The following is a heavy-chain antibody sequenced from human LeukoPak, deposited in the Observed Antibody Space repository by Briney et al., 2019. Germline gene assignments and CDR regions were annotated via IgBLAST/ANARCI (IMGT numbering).Heavy chain of an antibody. CDR3: AKDLYNGEYPYYCYGMDV. CDR2: ISYDGSNK. J-gene: IGHJ6*02. Sequence: RSGGSLRLSCAASGFTFSSYGMHWVRQAPGKGLEWVAVISYDGSNKYYADSVKGRFTISRDNSKNTLYLQMNSLRAEDTAVYYCAKDLYNGEYPYYCYGMDVWGQGTTVTVSS. D-gene: IGHD1-1*01. V-gene: IGHV3-30*18. CDR1: GFTFSSYG.